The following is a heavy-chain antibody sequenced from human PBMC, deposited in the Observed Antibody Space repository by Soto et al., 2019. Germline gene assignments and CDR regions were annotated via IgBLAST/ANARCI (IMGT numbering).Heavy chain of an antibody. D-gene: IGHD2-2*01. CDR2: VTNSGGST. Sequence: EVQLLESGGGLVQPGGSLRLSCAASGFTFSTFAMNWVRQAPGKGLEWVSTVTNSGGSTYYADSVKGRFTISRDNSKNTVYLKMNRLSAEDTAVCYCAKEERWMCSSTNCSLFDYWGQGALVTVSS. CDR1: GFTFSTFA. J-gene: IGHJ4*02. CDR3: AKEERWMCSSTNCSLFDY. V-gene: IGHV3-23*01.